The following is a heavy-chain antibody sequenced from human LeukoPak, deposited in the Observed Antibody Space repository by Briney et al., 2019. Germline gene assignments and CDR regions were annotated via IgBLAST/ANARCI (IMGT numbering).Heavy chain of an antibody. D-gene: IGHD3-22*01. CDR1: GFTFSSYW. CDR2: VKPDGSEK. CDR3: ARDRGYYVFDY. J-gene: IGHJ4*02. V-gene: IGHV3-7*01. Sequence: GGSLRLSCAASGFTFSSYWMTGVRQAPGKGLEWVAHVKPDGSEKSYVDSVKGRFTISRDNAQNSLYLQMNSLRAEDTAVYYCARDRGYYVFDYWGQGTLVTVSS.